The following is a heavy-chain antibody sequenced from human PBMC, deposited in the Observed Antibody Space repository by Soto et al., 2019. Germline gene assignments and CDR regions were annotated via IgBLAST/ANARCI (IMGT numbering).Heavy chain of an antibody. CDR3: ARGEVKVWYYDILTGYSGDYGMDV. V-gene: IGHV1-69*13. Sequence: SVKVSCKASGGTFSSYAMSWVRQAPGQGLEWMGGIIPIFGTANYAQKFQGRVTITADESTSTAYMELSSLRSEDTAVYYCARGEVKVWYYDILTGYSGDYGMDVWGQGTTVTVSS. CDR2: IIPIFGTA. CDR1: GGTFSSYA. J-gene: IGHJ6*02. D-gene: IGHD3-9*01.